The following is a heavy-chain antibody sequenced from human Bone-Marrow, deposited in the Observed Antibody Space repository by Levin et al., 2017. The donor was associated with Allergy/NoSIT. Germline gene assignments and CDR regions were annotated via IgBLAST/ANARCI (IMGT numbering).Heavy chain of an antibody. Sequence: GGSLRLSCIVSGFTFSQYWMAWVRRAPGKGLEWVANIKQDGRDQFYLDSVKGRFTISRDNAKNSVYLQMNRLRVEDTAVYYCARGLTTSSYYYYYGMDVWGQGTTVIVSS. D-gene: IGHD4-11*01. V-gene: IGHV3-7*01. CDR1: GFTFSQYW. CDR2: IKQDGRDQ. CDR3: ARGLTTSSYYYYYGMDV. J-gene: IGHJ6*02.